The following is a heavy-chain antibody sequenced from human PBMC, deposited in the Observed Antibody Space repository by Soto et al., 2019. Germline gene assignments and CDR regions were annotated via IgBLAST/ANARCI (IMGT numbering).Heavy chain of an antibody. CDR2: IYHSGST. Sequence: SETLSLTCAVSGGSISSGGYSWSWIRQPPGKGLEWIGYIYHSGSTYYNPSLKSRVTISVDRSKNQFSLKLSSVTAADTAVYYCARGDVEMATISYFAYWGQGTLVTVSS. CDR3: ARGDVEMATISYFAY. D-gene: IGHD5-12*01. V-gene: IGHV4-30-2*01. J-gene: IGHJ4*02. CDR1: GGSISSGGYS.